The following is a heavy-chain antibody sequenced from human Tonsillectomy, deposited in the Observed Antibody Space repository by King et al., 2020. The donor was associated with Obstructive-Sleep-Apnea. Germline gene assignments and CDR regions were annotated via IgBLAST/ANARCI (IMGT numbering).Heavy chain of an antibody. CDR3: ARDRSGYDGAGFGMDV. D-gene: IGHD5-12*01. J-gene: IGHJ6*02. V-gene: IGHV3-74*01. CDR2: INGDGSST. Sequence: VQLVESGGGLVQPGGSLRLSCAASGFTFSSYWMHWVRQAPGKGLMWVSRINGDGSSTSYADSVKGRFTISRDNAKNMLNLQMNSLRVEDTAVYYCARDRSGYDGAGFGMDVWGQGTTVTVSS. CDR1: GFTFSSYW.